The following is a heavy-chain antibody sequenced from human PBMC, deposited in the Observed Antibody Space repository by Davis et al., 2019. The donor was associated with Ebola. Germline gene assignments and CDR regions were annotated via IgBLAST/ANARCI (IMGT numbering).Heavy chain of an antibody. CDR3: AKHGPRTAMVTQSYFDH. V-gene: IGHV3-23*01. CDR1: GITHSYA. Sequence: GESLKISCAASGITHSYALSWVRQAPAGGLEWVSEISGSSSNTNYADSVKGRFTVSRDNSNNTLYLQMNSLRVEDTGVYYCAKHGPRTAMVTQSYFDHWGQGSLVTVSS. J-gene: IGHJ4*02. CDR2: ISGSSSNT. D-gene: IGHD5-18*01.